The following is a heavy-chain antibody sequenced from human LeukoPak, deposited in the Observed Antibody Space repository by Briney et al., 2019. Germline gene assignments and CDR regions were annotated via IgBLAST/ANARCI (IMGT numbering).Heavy chain of an antibody. CDR1: GFTFSRYT. J-gene: IGHJ4*02. V-gene: IGHV3-23*01. Sequence: GGSLRLSCAASGFTFSRYTMSWVRQAPGKGLEWVSTISGSGGSTYYADSVKGRFTISRDNAKNSLYLQMNSLRAEDTAVYYCARAEFRSGSYVDYWGQGTLVTVSS. D-gene: IGHD3-10*01. CDR2: ISGSGGST. CDR3: ARAEFRSGSYVDY.